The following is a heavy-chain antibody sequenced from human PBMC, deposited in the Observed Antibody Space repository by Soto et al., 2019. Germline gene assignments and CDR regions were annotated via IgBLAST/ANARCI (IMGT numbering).Heavy chain of an antibody. CDR1: GGSISSSSYY. V-gene: IGHV4-39*01. Sequence: QLQLQESGPGLMKPSETLSLTCTVSGGSISSSSYYWGWIRQPPGKGLEWIGSIYYSGSTYYNPSLKSRVTISVDTSKNQFSLKLSSVTAADTAVYYCARRGVVLMVYDPADYYYMDVWGKGTTVTVSS. J-gene: IGHJ6*03. D-gene: IGHD2-8*01. CDR3: ARRGVVLMVYDPADYYYMDV. CDR2: IYYSGST.